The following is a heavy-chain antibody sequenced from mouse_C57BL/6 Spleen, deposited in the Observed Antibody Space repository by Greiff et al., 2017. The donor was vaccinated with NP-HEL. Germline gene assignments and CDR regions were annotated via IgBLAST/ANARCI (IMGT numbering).Heavy chain of an antibody. Sequence: VQLQESDAELVKPGASVKISCKVSGYTFTDHTIHWMKQRPEQGLEWIGYIYPRDGSTKYNEKFKGKATLTADKSSSTAYMQLNSLTSEDSAVYFCAREGLRRTAYFDYWGQGTTLTVSS. CDR3: AREGLRRTAYFDY. CDR1: GYTFTDHT. J-gene: IGHJ2*01. V-gene: IGHV1-78*01. D-gene: IGHD2-4*01. CDR2: IYPRDGST.